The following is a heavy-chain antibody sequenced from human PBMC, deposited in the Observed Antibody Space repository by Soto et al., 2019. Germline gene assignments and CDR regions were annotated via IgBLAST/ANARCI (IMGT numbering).Heavy chain of an antibody. CDR3: ARGRDGYSNYYYYGMDV. CDR2: IIPIFGTA. D-gene: IGHD5-18*01. Sequence: QVQLVQSGAEVKKPGSSVKVSCKASGGTFSSYAISWVRQAPGQGLEWMGGIIPIFGTANYAQKFQGRVTITAEESTSTAYMELSSLRSEDTAVYYCARGRDGYSNYYYYGMDVWGQGTTVTVSS. J-gene: IGHJ6*02. V-gene: IGHV1-69*12. CDR1: GGTFSSYA.